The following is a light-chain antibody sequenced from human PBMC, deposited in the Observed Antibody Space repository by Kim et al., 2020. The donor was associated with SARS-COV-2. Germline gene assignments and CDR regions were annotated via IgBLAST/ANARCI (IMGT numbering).Light chain of an antibody. CDR3: QQRSNPLT. CDR1: EGILTY. Sequence: SLSPGRSATLSCRASEGILTYLAWYQQKPGQAPRLLIYDASNRASGIPARFSGSGSGTDFNLTISSLEPEDFAVYYCQQRSNPLTFGQGTRLEIK. V-gene: IGKV3-11*01. J-gene: IGKJ5*01. CDR2: DAS.